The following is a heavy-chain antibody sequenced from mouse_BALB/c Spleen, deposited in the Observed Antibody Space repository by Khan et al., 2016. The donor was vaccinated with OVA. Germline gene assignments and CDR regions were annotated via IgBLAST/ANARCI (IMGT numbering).Heavy chain of an antibody. CDR2: ISYSGST. D-gene: IGHD1-2*01. Sequence: EVQLVESGPGLVKPSQSLSLTCTVTGYSITNGSGWNWIRQFPGNKLEWMGYISYSGSTNYNPSLKSRISITRDTSKNQFFLQLNSVTTEDTATYYCARTARIKYWGQGTTLTVSA. V-gene: IGHV3-2*02. J-gene: IGHJ2*01. CDR3: ARTARIKY. CDR1: GYSITNGSG.